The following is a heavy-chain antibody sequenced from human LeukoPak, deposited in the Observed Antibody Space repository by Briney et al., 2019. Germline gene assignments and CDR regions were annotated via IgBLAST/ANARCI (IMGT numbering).Heavy chain of an antibody. D-gene: IGHD3-3*01. V-gene: IGHV4-34*01. Sequence: SETLSLTCTVSGGSISGYYWSWIRQPPGKGLEWIGEINHSGSTNYNPSLKSRVTISVDTSKNQFSLKLSSVTAADTAVYYCARGGPYDFWSGYLLEPNYYYGMDVWGQGTTVTVS. CDR3: ARGGPYDFWSGYLLEPNYYYGMDV. J-gene: IGHJ6*02. CDR1: GGSISGYY. CDR2: INHSGST.